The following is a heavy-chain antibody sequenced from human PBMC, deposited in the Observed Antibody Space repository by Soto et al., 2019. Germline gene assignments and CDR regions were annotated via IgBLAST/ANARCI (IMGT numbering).Heavy chain of an antibody. J-gene: IGHJ5*02. D-gene: IGHD3-16*01. Sequence: GGSLRLSCTASGFTFSSHDMHWVRQVTGKGLEWVSGIESDGDTKYLASVKGRFSISRENAKNSLHLQMNSLRAEDTAVYYCARGGIEGVTWNWFDTWGQGTLVTVSS. V-gene: IGHV3-13*01. CDR3: ARGGIEGVTWNWFDT. CDR1: GFTFSSHD. CDR2: IESDGDT.